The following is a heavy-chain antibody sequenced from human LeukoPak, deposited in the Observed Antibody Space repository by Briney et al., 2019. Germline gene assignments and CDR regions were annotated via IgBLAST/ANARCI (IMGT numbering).Heavy chain of an antibody. Sequence: GGSLRLSCAASGFTFSSYEMNWVRQAPGKGLEWVSYISRSGTTIYYADSVKGRFTISRDNAKNSLYLQMNSLRAEDTAVYYCARPDGDYYYGSGSYFHYWGQGTLVTVSS. D-gene: IGHD3-10*01. V-gene: IGHV3-48*03. CDR2: ISRSGTTI. J-gene: IGHJ4*02. CDR1: GFTFSSYE. CDR3: ARPDGDYYYGSGSYFHY.